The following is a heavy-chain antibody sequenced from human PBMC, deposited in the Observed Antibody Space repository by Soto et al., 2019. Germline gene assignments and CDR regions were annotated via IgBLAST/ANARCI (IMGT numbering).Heavy chain of an antibody. J-gene: IGHJ4*02. D-gene: IGHD5-18*01. CDR3: ARGRGYSYGPYYFDY. V-gene: IGHV4-31*03. CDR2: IYYSGTT. Sequence: QVPLQESGPGLVKPSQTLSLTCTVSGGSISSEGYYWSWFRQLPGKGLEWIGDIYYSGTTYHNPSLRSRLTISGDASKNPFSLKLCSVTAADTALYYCARGRGYSYGPYYFDYWGQGTLVTVSS. CDR1: GGSISSEGYY.